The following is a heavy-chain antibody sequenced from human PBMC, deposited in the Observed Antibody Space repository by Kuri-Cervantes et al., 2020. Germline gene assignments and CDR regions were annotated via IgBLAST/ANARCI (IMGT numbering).Heavy chain of an antibody. D-gene: IGHD3-16*02. CDR3: ARDLDCRNGICSFRYSGMDV. CDR1: GFTFSSYA. CDR2: ISYDGSNK. J-gene: IGHJ6*02. Sequence: LSLTCAASGFTFSSYAMHWGRQAPGKGLEWVAVISYDGSNKYYVDSVKCRFIISSDNSKNTGYLQMNSLRVEDTAVYYCARDLDCRNGICSFRYSGMDVWGQGTTVTVSS. V-gene: IGHV3-30-3*01.